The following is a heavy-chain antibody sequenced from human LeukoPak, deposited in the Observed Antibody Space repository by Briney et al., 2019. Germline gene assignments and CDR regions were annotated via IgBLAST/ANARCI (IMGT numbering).Heavy chain of an antibody. J-gene: IGHJ4*02. D-gene: IGHD3-22*01. CDR3: ARGDSSGYYYTYYFDY. CDR1: GYTFTSYD. CDR2: IIPIFGTA. V-gene: IGHV1-69*13. Sequence: ASVKVSCKASGYTFTSYDINWVRQAPGQGLEWMGGIIPIFGTANYAQKFQGRVTITADESTSTAYMELSSLRSEDTAVYYCARGDSSGYYYTYYFDYWGQGTLVTVSS.